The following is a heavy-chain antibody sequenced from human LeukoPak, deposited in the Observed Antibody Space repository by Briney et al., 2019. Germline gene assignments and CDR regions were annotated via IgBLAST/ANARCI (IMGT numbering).Heavy chain of an antibody. CDR1: GFTFSDYY. CDR2: ISSSGSSI. D-gene: IGHD3-10*01. V-gene: IGHV3-11*01. CDR3: ARGARGYYYYYMDV. Sequence: GGSLRLSCAASGFTFSDYYMSWIRQAPGKGLEWVSYISSSGSSIYHADSVKGRFTISRDNAKNSLYLQMNSLRAEDTAVYYCARGARGYYYYYMDVWGKGTTVTISS. J-gene: IGHJ6*03.